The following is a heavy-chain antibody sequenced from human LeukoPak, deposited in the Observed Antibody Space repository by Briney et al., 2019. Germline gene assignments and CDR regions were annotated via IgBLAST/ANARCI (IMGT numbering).Heavy chain of an antibody. CDR1: GYTFTGYY. CDR3: ARDRAVVMTYYYYYMDV. CDR2: INPNSGGT. V-gene: IGHV1-2*02. J-gene: IGHJ6*03. D-gene: IGHD4-23*01. Sequence: ASVKVSCKASGYTFTGYYMHWVRQAPGQGLEWMGWINPNSGGTNYAQKFQGRVTMTRDTSISTAYMELSRLRSDDTAVDYCARDRAVVMTYYYYYMDVWGKGTTVTVSS.